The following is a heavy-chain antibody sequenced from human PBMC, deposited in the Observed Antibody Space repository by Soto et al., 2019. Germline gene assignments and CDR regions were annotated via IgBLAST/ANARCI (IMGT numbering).Heavy chain of an antibody. CDR2: IIPIFGTA. J-gene: IGHJ5*02. CDR3: ALTYSSSWYYWFDP. CDR1: GGTFSSYA. D-gene: IGHD6-13*01. V-gene: IGHV1-69*05. Sequence: GASVKVSCKASGGTFSSYAISWVRQAPGQGLEWMGGIIPIFGTANYAQKFQGRVTMTRNTSISTAYMELSSLRSEDTAVYYCALTYSSSWYYWFDPWGQGTLVTVSS.